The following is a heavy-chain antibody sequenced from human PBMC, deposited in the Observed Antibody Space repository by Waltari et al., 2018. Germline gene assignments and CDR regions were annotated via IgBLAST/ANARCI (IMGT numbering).Heavy chain of an antibody. CDR1: GFIFSDYS. CDR2: ISSSSSYI. Sequence: EVQLVESGGGLVKPGGSLRLSCAGSGFIFSDYSINWVRQAPGKGMEWVSSISSSSSYIYYADSLKGRFTISRDNAKNSLYLQMNSLRTEDTAVYYCARGSRINGILGDYWGQGTLVTVSS. J-gene: IGHJ4*02. D-gene: IGHD1-20*01. CDR3: ARGSRINGILGDY. V-gene: IGHV3-21*01.